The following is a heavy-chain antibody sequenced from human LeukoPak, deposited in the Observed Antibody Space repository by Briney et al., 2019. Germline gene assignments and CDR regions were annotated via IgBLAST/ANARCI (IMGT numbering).Heavy chain of an antibody. CDR1: GYTFTSYG. CDR3: VRVNFLAAAGTYATYGWFDP. D-gene: IGHD6-13*01. Sequence: ASVKVSCKASGYTFTSYGISGVRQAPGQGLEGMGWISAYNGKTNYAQKLQGRVTMTTDTSTSTAYMELRSVRSDDTAVYYCVRVNFLAAAGTYATYGWFDPWGQGTLVTVSS. J-gene: IGHJ5*02. V-gene: IGHV1-18*01. CDR2: ISAYNGKT.